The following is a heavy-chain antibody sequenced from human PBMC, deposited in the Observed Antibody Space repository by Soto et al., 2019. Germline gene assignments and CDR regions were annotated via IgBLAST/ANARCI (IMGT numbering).Heavy chain of an antibody. CDR2: IQWNDDK. CDR3: VRTRPTYDF. V-gene: IGHV2-5*01. D-gene: IGHD4-17*01. Sequence: SGPTLVNPTQTRTLTCTFSGFSLSTSEMGVGWIRQPPGKALEWLALIQWNDDKRYSPSLKSRLTITKDTSKSQVVLTMTNMDPIDTATYYCVRTRPTYDFWGQGILVTVSS. CDR1: GFSLSTSEMG. J-gene: IGHJ4*02.